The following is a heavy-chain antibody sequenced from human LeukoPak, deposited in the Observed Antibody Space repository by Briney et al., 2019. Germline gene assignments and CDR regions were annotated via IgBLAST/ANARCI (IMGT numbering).Heavy chain of an antibody. V-gene: IGHV1-2*02. CDR3: ARVDHTAYYYGSGSFISADY. D-gene: IGHD3-10*01. CDR2: INPNSGGT. J-gene: IGHJ4*02. Sequence: ASVKVSCKASGYTFTGYYMHWVRQAPGQGLEWMGWINPNSGGTNYAQKFQGRVTMTRDTSISTAYMELSRLRSDDTAVYYCARVDHTAYYYGSGSFISADYWGQGTLVTVSS. CDR1: GYTFTGYY.